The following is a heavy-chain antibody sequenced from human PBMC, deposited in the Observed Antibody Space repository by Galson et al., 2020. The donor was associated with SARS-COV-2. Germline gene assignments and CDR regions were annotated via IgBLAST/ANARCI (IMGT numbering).Heavy chain of an antibody. D-gene: IGHD1-26*01. CDR2: IRSKAYGGTT. CDR1: GFTFGDYA. CDR3: TRQWELTPGDAFDI. V-gene: IGHV3-49*04. J-gene: IGHJ3*02. Sequence: GESLKISCTASGFTFGDYAMSWVRQAPGKGLEWVGFIRSKAYGGTTEYAASVKGRFTISRDDSKSIAYLQMNSLKTKDTAVYYCTRQWELTPGDAFDIWGQGTMVTVSS.